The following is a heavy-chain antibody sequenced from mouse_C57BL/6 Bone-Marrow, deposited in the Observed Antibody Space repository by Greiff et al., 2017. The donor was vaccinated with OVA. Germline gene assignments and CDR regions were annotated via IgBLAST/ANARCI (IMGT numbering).Heavy chain of an antibody. CDR3: ARHGELGRFAY. CDR1: GYTFTEYT. J-gene: IGHJ3*01. CDR2: FYPGSGSI. D-gene: IGHD4-1*01. V-gene: IGHV1-62-2*01. Sequence: QVQLKESGAELVKPGASVKLSCKASGYTFTEYTIHWVKQRSGQGLEWIGWFYPGSGSIKYNEKFKDKATLTADKSSSTVYMELSRSTSEDSAVYFCARHGELGRFAYWGQGTLVTVSA.